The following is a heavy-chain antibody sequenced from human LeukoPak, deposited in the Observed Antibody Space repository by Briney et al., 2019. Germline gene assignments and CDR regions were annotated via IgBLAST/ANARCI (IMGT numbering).Heavy chain of an antibody. J-gene: IGHJ4*02. CDR3: ARHTYDSSGYPGDY. V-gene: IGHV5-51*01. CDR2: IYPGDSDT. Sequence: KVSCKASGYTFTSYWIGWVRQMPGKGLEWMGIIYPGDSDTRYSPSFQGQVTISADKSISTAYLQWSSLKASDTAMYYCARHTYDSSGYPGDYWGQGTLVTVSS. D-gene: IGHD3-22*01. CDR1: GYTFTSYW.